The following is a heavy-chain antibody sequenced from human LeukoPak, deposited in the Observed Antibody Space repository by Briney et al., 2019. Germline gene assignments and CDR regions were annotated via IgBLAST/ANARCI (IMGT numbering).Heavy chain of an antibody. V-gene: IGHV1-46*01. D-gene: IGHD2-2*01. CDR1: GYTFTSYY. Sequence: ASVKVSCEASGYTFTSYYMHWVRQAPGQGLEWMGIINPSGGSTSYAQKFQGRVTMTRDMSTSTVYMELSSLRSEDTAVYYCAVQGGRSRIVVVPAAPGSWFDPWGQGTLVTVSS. J-gene: IGHJ5*02. CDR3: AVQGGRSRIVVVPAAPGSWFDP. CDR2: INPSGGST.